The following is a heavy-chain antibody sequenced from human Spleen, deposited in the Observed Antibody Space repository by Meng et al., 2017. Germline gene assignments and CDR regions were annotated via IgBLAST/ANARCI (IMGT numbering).Heavy chain of an antibody. J-gene: IGHJ4*02. CDR3: ASGWAGNSGYYGDY. D-gene: IGHD3-22*01. CDR1: GYNFPDYN. CDR2: IDPKNGDT. V-gene: IGHV1-2*06. Sequence: QVQLVQSGAEVKKPGASVKVSCKPSGYNFPDYNIHWVRQAPGQGLEWMGRIDPKNGDTHYAQKFQGRVTMTGDTSISTAYMDLSGLRSDDTAVYYCASGWAGNSGYYGDYWGQGTLVTVSS.